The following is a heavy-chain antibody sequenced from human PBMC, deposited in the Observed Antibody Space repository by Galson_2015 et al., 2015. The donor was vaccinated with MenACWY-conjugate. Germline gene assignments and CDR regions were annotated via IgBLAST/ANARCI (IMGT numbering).Heavy chain of an antibody. CDR3: ARWTFAKYLGEVSPDAFDI. CDR2: IIPIYFTT. V-gene: IGHV1-69*06. J-gene: IGHJ3*02. Sequence: SVKVSCKASGGIFNSDAISWVRQAPGQGLEWMGGIIPIYFTTNYAQNFQGRVTITADKSTSTAYMELSSLRSEDTAVYYCARWTFAKYLGEVSPDAFDIWGQGTMVIV. CDR1: GGIFNSDA. D-gene: IGHD3-16*02.